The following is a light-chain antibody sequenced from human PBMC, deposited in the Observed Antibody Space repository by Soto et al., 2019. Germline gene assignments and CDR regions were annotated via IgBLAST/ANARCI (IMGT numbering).Light chain of an antibody. CDR1: SSNIGAGYD. CDR3: QSYDSSLSALV. V-gene: IGLV1-40*01. Sequence: QSVLTQPPSVSGAPGQRVTISCTGSSSNIGAGYDVHWYQQLPGTAPQLLIYANSDRPSGVPDRFSGSKSGTSASLAITGLQAEDEADYYCQSYDSSLSALVFGGGTQLTVL. CDR2: ANS. J-gene: IGLJ3*02.